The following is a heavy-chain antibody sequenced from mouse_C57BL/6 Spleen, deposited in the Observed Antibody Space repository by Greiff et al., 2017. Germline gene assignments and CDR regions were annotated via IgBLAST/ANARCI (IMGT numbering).Heavy chain of an antibody. Sequence: QVQLKQSGAELVRPGASVTLSCKASGYTFTDYEMHWVKQTPVHGLEWIGAIDPETGGTAYNQKFKGKAILTADKSSSTAYIELRSLTSEDSAVYYCTRIWDGYYFDYWGQGTTLTVSS. D-gene: IGHD4-1*01. V-gene: IGHV1-15*01. J-gene: IGHJ2*01. CDR2: IDPETGGT. CDR3: TRIWDGYYFDY. CDR1: GYTFTDYE.